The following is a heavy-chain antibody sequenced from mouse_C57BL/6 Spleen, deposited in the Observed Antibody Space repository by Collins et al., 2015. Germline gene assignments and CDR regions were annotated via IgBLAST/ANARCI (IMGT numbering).Heavy chain of an antibody. CDR3: ARENYYFDY. Sequence: EVKLVESGGGLVQPGGSLRLSCATSGFTFTDYYMSWVRQPPGKALEWLGFIRNKANGYTTEYSASVKGRFTISRDNSRSILYLQMNTLRAEDSATYYCARENYYFDYWGQGTTLTVSS. J-gene: IGHJ2*01. CDR1: GFTFTDYY. CDR2: IRNKANGYTT. V-gene: IGHV7-3*02.